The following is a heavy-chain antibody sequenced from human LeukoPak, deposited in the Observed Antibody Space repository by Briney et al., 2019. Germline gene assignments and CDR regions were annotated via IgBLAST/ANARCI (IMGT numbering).Heavy chain of an antibody. D-gene: IGHD6-19*01. V-gene: IGHV4-61*05. CDR1: GGSISSSSYY. J-gene: IGHJ4*02. Sequence: PSETLSLTCIVSGGSISSSSYYWGWIRQPPGKGLEWIGYIYYSGSTNYNPSLKSRVTISVDTSKNQFSLKLSSVNAADTAVYYCARVGQWLDWGQGTLVTVSS. CDR3: ARVGQWLD. CDR2: IYYSGST.